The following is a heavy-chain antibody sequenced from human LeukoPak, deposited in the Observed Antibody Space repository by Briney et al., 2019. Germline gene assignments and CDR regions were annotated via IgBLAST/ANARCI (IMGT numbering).Heavy chain of an antibody. D-gene: IGHD6-19*01. CDR1: GFTFSNAW. CDR2: IKSKTDGGTT. Sequence: GGSLRLSCAASGFTFSNAWMSWVRQAPGKGLEWVGRIKSKTDGGTTDYAAPVKGRFTISRDDSKNTLYLQMNSLKTEDTDVYYCTPLAVAARLLSGGYWGQGSLVTVSS. V-gene: IGHV3-15*01. J-gene: IGHJ4*02. CDR3: TPLAVAARLLSGGY.